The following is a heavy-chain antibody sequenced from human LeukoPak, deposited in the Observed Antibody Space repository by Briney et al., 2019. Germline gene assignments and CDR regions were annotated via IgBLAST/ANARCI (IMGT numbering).Heavy chain of an antibody. Sequence: SETLSLTCAVYGGSFSGYYWSWIRQPPGKGLEWIGEINHSGSTNYNPSLKSRVTISVDTSKNQFSLKLSSVTAADTAVYYCATPLLWFGEWHAFDIWGQGTMVTVSS. J-gene: IGHJ3*02. V-gene: IGHV4-34*01. CDR1: GGSFSGYY. CDR2: INHSGST. D-gene: IGHD3-10*01. CDR3: ATPLLWFGEWHAFDI.